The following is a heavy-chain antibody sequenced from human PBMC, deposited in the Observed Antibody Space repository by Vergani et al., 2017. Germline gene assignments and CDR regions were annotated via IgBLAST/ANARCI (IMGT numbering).Heavy chain of an antibody. CDR1: GATFRSNT. D-gene: IGHD2-2*01. J-gene: IGHJ4*02. CDR3: ARGYCSSTSCYLDY. CDR2: IIPVLGKT. Sequence: QVQLVQSGAEVKKPGSSVKVSCKASGATFRSNTISWVRQVPGQGLEWMGRIIPVLGKTKYAQDFQGRLTITADTSTSTAHMELTSLRSDDTAVYYCARGYCSSTSCYLDYWGQGTLVTVSS. V-gene: IGHV1-69*02.